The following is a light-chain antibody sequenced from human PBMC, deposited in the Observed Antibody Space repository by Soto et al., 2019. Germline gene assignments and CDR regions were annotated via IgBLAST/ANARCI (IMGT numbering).Light chain of an antibody. CDR2: EGT. CDR1: SSDVGSYNL. Sequence: QSALTQPASVSGSPGQSITISCTGTSSDVGSYNLVSWYQQHPGKAPKLMIYEGTKRPPGVSNRFSGSKSGNTASLTISGLQAEDEADYYCCSYADTSTLFVFGTGTKLTVL. CDR3: CSYADTSTLFV. J-gene: IGLJ1*01. V-gene: IGLV2-23*01.